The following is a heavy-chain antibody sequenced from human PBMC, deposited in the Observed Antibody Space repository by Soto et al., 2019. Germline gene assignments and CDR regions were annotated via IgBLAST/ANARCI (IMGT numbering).Heavy chain of an antibody. CDR1: GFTFSSYG. V-gene: IGHV3-30*18. D-gene: IGHD1-26*01. CDR2: ISYDGSNK. Sequence: RLSCAASGFTFSSYGMHWVRQTPGKGLEWVAVISYDGSNKYYADSVRGRFTISRDNSKNTLFLQMNSLRGEDTAVYYCAKIYGSTPGGYYGMDVWGQGTTVTVSS. J-gene: IGHJ6*02. CDR3: AKIYGSTPGGYYGMDV.